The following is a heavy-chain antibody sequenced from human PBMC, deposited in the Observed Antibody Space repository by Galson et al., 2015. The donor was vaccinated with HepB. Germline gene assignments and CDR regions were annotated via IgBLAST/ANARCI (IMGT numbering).Heavy chain of an antibody. CDR3: ARAHLGILTYDY. D-gene: IGHD3-9*01. CDR1: GYAFTNYG. Sequence: SVKVSCKASGYAFTNYGFSWVRQAPGQGLEWMGWISAYNGNTNYAQKLQGRVTMTTDTSTSTAYMELRSLRSDDTAVYYCARAHLGILTYDYWGQGTLVTVSS. V-gene: IGHV1-18*01. CDR2: ISAYNGNT. J-gene: IGHJ4*02.